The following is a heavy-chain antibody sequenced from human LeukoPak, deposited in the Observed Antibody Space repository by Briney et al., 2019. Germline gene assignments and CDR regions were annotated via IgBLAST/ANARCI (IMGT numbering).Heavy chain of an antibody. D-gene: IGHD6-19*01. Sequence: FSEASGGTFTNYAISWVRQAPGQGLEWMGGIIPGLGTANYAQKFQDRVMITADKSTTTAYMELSRLTSEDTAVYYCARGKETAGNLYYYGMDVWGKGTTVNVAS. CDR3: ARGKETAGNLYYYGMDV. V-gene: IGHV1-69*06. CDR1: GGTFTNYA. J-gene: IGHJ6*04. CDR2: IIPGLGTA.